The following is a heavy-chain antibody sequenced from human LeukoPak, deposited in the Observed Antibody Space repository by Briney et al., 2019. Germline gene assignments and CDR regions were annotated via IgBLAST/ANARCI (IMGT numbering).Heavy chain of an antibody. CDR3: AKDLMYYYDSSGESD. J-gene: IGHJ4*02. Sequence: GGSLRLSCAASGFTFSSYAMSWVRQAPGKGLEWVSGISWNSGSIGYADSVKGRFTISRDNAKNSLYLQMNSLRAEDTALYYCAKDLMYYYDSSGESDWGQGTLVTVSS. V-gene: IGHV3-9*01. CDR2: ISWNSGSI. D-gene: IGHD3-22*01. CDR1: GFTFSSYA.